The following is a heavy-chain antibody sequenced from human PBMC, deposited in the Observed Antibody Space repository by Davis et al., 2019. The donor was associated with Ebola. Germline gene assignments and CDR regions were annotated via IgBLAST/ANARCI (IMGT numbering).Heavy chain of an antibody. CDR3: ARERGYNCFDC. Sequence: PGGSLRLSCAASGFTFSSYEMNWVRQAPGKGLEWVSYISSSGSTIYYADSVKGRFTISRDNAKNSLYLQMNSLRAEDTAVYYCARERGYNCFDCWGQGTLVTVSS. V-gene: IGHV3-48*03. CDR2: ISSSGSTI. D-gene: IGHD5-12*01. CDR1: GFTFSSYE. J-gene: IGHJ4*02.